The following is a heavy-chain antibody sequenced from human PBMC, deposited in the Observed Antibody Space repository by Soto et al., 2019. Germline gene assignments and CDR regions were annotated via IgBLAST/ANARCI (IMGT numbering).Heavy chain of an antibody. D-gene: IGHD3-22*01. J-gene: IGHJ1*01. CDR3: VIHDNTFSLTH. V-gene: IGHV1-18*04. Sequence: QMVQSGAEIKEPGASVKVSCKTSGYIFVDYGIYWVRQAPGQDLQWMGWIGAYHTHTKYTPQFQGRVTITSDTSARTVYMELRSLRSEDTATYYYVIHDNTFSLTHWGPGSRITVSS. CDR2: IGAYHTHT. CDR1: GYIFVDYG.